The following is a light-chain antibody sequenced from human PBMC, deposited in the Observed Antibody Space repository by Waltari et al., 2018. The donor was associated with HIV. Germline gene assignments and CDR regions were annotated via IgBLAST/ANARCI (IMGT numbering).Light chain of an antibody. V-gene: IGKV6D-21*02. CDR1: QPIGDS. J-gene: IGKJ4*01. CDR3: HQSYSLPLS. Sequence: VLTQSPEFQFVTPNDQVTITCRASQPIGDSVHWYQQKPDQSPKLLIKYASQSISGVPSRFSGRGSGTDFTLTINGLEAEDAAAYFCHQSYSLPLSFGGGTKVEIK. CDR2: YAS.